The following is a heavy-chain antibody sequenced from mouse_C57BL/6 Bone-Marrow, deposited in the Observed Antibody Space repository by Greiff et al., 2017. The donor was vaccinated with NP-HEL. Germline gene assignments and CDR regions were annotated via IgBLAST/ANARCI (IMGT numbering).Heavy chain of an antibody. Sequence: EVQLQQSGPELVKPGASVKISCKASGYTFTDYYMNWVKQSHGKSLEWIGDINPNNGGTSYNQKFKGKATLTVDKSSSTAYMELRSLTSGDSAVYYCARHGSLFDYWGQGTTLTVSS. CDR1: GYTFTDYY. D-gene: IGHD1-1*01. CDR3: ARHGSLFDY. CDR2: INPNNGGT. V-gene: IGHV1-26*01. J-gene: IGHJ2*01.